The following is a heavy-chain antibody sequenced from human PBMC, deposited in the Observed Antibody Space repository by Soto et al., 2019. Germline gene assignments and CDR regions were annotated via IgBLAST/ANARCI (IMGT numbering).Heavy chain of an antibody. CDR3: AHKGGFGYPES. Sequence: QITLKESGPLLVNPTQALTLTCTCSGFSLTTSGVGVGWIRQPPGKALEGLALVYWDDDKRYSPSLTNRLTLSRDTSKNQVVLTLTNVDPTDTGTYFCAHKGGFGYPESWGQGIMVTVSS. D-gene: IGHD5-18*01. V-gene: IGHV2-5*02. CDR1: GFSLTTSGVG. J-gene: IGHJ5*02. CDR2: VYWDDDK.